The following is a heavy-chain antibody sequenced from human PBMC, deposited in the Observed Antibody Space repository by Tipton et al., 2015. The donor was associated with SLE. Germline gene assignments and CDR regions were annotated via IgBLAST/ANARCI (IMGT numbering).Heavy chain of an antibody. CDR1: GGSISVYY. CDR3: ARDRFHGWFDP. Sequence: GLVKPSETLSLTCTVSGGSISVYYWSWIRQPPGKGLEWIGYIFYSGSTNYNPTLKSRVTMSLDTSKNQFSLKLNSVTAADTAVYYCARDRFHGWFDPWGQGTLVTVSS. J-gene: IGHJ5*02. V-gene: IGHV4-59*01. CDR2: IFYSGST.